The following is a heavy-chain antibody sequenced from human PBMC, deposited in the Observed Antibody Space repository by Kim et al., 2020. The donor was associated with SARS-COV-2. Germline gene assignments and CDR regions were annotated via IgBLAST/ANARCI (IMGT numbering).Heavy chain of an antibody. D-gene: IGHD3-22*01. CDR3: ARVSYDSSGYPHAFDI. CDR2: IYYSGST. CDR1: GGSISSGGYY. J-gene: IGHJ3*02. Sequence: SETLSLTCTVSGGSISSGGYYWSWIRQHPGKGLEWIGYIYYSGSTYYNPSLKSRVTISVDTSKNQFSLKLSSVTAADTAVYYWARVSYDSSGYPHAFDIWGQGTMVTVSS. V-gene: IGHV4-31*03.